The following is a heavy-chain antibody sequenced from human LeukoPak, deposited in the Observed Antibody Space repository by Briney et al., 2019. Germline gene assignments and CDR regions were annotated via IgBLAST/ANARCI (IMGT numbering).Heavy chain of an antibody. V-gene: IGHV3-7*02. CDR3: ASPFGSVTYYRFDL. Sequence: GGSLRLSCAASGFAFSTYWMNWVRQAPGKGLEWVANINGDGSEKNYLDSVNGRFTLTRDNAKNSLYLEVNSLRADDTAVYYCASPFGSVTYYRFDLWGQGTLGIVS. D-gene: IGHD3-10*01. J-gene: IGHJ4*02. CDR2: INGDGSEK. CDR1: GFAFSTYW.